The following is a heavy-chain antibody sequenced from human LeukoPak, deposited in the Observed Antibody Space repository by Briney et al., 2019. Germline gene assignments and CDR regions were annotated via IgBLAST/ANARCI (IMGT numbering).Heavy chain of an antibody. CDR2: IKPNSGGT. CDR3: ARLGTVVSLHYYYGMDV. J-gene: IGHJ6*02. CDR1: GFTFTGYY. D-gene: IGHD4-23*01. Sequence: ASVKVSCKASGFTFTGYYMHWVRQALGQGLEWMGWIKPNSGGTHYAQKFQGRVTMTRDTSISTAYMELSSLRSDDTAVYFCARLGTVVSLHYYYGMDVWGQGTTVTVSS. V-gene: IGHV1-2*02.